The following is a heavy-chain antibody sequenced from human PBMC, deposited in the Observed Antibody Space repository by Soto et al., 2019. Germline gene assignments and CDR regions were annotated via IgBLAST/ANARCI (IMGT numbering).Heavy chain of an antibody. Sequence: QLQLQESGSGLVKPSQTLSLTCTVSGGSISSGGYSWTWIRQPPGKGLEWIGYIYHSGSSYYNPSLKSRVTISVDRSKNQFSLKLSSVTAADTAVYYCARDTMKSRDTFDMWGQWTMVTVSS. CDR1: GGSISSGGYS. V-gene: IGHV4-30-2*01. D-gene: IGHD3-22*01. CDR3: ARDTMKSRDTFDM. CDR2: IYHSGSS. J-gene: IGHJ3*02.